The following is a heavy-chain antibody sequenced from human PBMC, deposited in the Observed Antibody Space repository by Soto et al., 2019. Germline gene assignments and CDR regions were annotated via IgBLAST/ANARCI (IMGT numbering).Heavy chain of an antibody. CDR1: GYTFTSYA. Sequence: GASVKVSCKASGYTFTSYAMHWVRQAPGQRLEWMGWINAGNGNTKYSQKFQGRVTITRDTSASTAYMELSSLRSEDTAVYYCAVDCGGDCYSEVPGYWGQGTLVTVPQ. CDR2: INAGNGNT. CDR3: AVDCGGDCYSEVPGY. J-gene: IGHJ4*02. D-gene: IGHD2-21*02. V-gene: IGHV1-3*01.